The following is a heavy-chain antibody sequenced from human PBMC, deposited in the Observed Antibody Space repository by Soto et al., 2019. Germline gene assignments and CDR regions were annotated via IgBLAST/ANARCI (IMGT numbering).Heavy chain of an antibody. D-gene: IGHD6-6*01. Sequence: EVQLLESGGGLVQPGGSLRLSCAASGFTFSSYAMSWVRQAPGKGLEWVSAISGSGGSTYYADSVKGRFTISRDNSKNTLYLQMNSLRAEDTAVYYCAKSFTKDRAPQVIAARPLYYFDYWGQGTLVTVSS. CDR3: AKSFTKDRAPQVIAARPLYYFDY. CDR1: GFTFSSYA. CDR2: ISGSGGST. J-gene: IGHJ4*02. V-gene: IGHV3-23*01.